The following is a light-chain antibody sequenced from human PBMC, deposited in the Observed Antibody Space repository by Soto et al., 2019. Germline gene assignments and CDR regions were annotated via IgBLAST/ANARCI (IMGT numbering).Light chain of an antibody. CDR3: QQYEAFSVT. CDR2: EAS. Sequence: PSPLSASVGDRVTITCRDSESVSGWLAWYLQKPGESPKLLIYEASALACGVPSRFSGSGSGTKFTLNIASVQPEDFAAYYCQQYEAFSVTFGPGTKVDI. J-gene: IGKJ1*01. V-gene: IGKV1-5*01. CDR1: ESVSGW.